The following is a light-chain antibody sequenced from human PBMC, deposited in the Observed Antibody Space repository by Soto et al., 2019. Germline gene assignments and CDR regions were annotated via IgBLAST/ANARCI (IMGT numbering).Light chain of an antibody. CDR2: DAS. J-gene: IGKJ4*01. CDR3: QQYGRTPLT. V-gene: IGKV3-20*01. Sequence: EIVLTQSPGTLSLSPGERATLSCRASQSVSRNYLAWYQQKPGQAPRLLIYDASSRATGIPDRFSGSGSGAYFTLTINRLEPEDFAVYFCQQYGRTPLTFGGGTKVDI. CDR1: QSVSRNY.